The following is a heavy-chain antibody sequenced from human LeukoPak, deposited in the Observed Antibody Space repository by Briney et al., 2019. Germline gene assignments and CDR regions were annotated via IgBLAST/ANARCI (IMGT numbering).Heavy chain of an antibody. D-gene: IGHD3-3*01. Sequence: GGSLRLSCAASGFTFSSYEMNWVRQAPGKGLEWLSYISSSGNTIYYADSAKGRFTISRDNAENSVFLQMNSLRAEDTAVYYCAVRFLEWHPWGQGTLVTVSS. J-gene: IGHJ5*02. CDR1: GFTFSSYE. CDR3: AVRFLEWHP. V-gene: IGHV3-48*03. CDR2: ISSSGNTI.